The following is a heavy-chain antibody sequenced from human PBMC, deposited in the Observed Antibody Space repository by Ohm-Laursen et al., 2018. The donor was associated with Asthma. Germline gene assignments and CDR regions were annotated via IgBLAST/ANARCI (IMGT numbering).Heavy chain of an antibody. CDR3: VRDVVDRFDF. D-gene: IGHD2-21*01. V-gene: IGHV1-18*04. Sequence: SVKVSCKASGYILSSNAISWVRQAPGQRPEWMGWIYIRNTNYAPKFRDRITLSTDTSTNTAYMDLRSLRSDDTAVYYCVRDVVDRFDFWGQGSLVIVSS. J-gene: IGHJ4*02. CDR2: IYIRNT. CDR1: GYILSSNA.